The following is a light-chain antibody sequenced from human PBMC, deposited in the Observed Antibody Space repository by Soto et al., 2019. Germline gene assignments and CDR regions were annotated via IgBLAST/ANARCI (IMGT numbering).Light chain of an antibody. Sequence: EIVLTQSPATLSLSPGGRATLSCRASQSVSSYLAWYQQKPGQAPRLLIYDASNRATGIPARFSGSGSGTDFTLTISYLEPEDFAVYYCQQRSNWPPLTFGQGTKVEIK. CDR1: QSVSSY. CDR2: DAS. V-gene: IGKV3-11*01. CDR3: QQRSNWPPLT. J-gene: IGKJ1*01.